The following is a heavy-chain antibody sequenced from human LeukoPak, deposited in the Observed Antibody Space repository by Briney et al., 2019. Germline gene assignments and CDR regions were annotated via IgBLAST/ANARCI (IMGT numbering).Heavy chain of an antibody. D-gene: IGHD5-12*01. CDR1: GGSISSSSYY. V-gene: IGHV4-39*01. J-gene: IGHJ4*02. CDR3: ARQGPIKGWLRFRSPTVTPFDY. CDR2: INHSGST. Sequence: PSETLSLTCTVSGGSISSSSYYWSWIRQPPGKGLEWIGEINHSGSTNYNPSLKSRVTISVDTSKNQFSLKLSSVTAADTAVYYCARQGPIKGWLRFRSPTVTPFDYWGQGTLVTVSS.